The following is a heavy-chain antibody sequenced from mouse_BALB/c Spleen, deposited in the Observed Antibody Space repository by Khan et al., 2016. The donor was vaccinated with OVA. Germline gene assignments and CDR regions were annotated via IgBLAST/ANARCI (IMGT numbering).Heavy chain of an antibody. CDR1: GFTFSSYS. J-gene: IGHJ3*01. Sequence: EVKLEESRGDLMKPGGSLKLSCAASGFTFSSYSMSWVRQIPDKRLEWVASISSDGDYTYYPDSVKGRFTISRDNAKNTLYLQMSSLKSEDTAMYYCASHLTGSFAYWGQGTLVTVSA. CDR3: ASHLTGSFAY. D-gene: IGHD4-1*01. V-gene: IGHV5-6*02. CDR2: ISSDGDYT.